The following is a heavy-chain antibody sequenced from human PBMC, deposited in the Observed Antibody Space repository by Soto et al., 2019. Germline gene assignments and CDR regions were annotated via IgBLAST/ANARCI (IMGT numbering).Heavy chain of an antibody. CDR1: GYTFTGYY. CDR2: INPNSGGT. CDR3: ARGGQWLVTINNNWFDP. Sequence: GASVKVSCKASGYTFTGYYMHWVRQAPGQGLEWMGWINPNSGGTNYAQKFQGWVTMTRDTSISTAYMELSRLRSDDTAVYYCARGGQWLVTINNNWFDPWGQGTLVTVSS. D-gene: IGHD6-19*01. V-gene: IGHV1-2*04. J-gene: IGHJ5*02.